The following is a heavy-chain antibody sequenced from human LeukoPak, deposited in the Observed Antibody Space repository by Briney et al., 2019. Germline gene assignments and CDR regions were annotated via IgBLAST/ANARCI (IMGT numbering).Heavy chain of an antibody. Sequence: SETLSLTCAVYGGSFSGYYWSWIRQPPGKGLEWIGEINHSGSTNYNPSLKSRVTISVDTSKNQFSLKLSSVTAADTAVYYCARGRRENKYSSGWSTGGDYWGQGTLVTFSS. CDR2: INHSGST. V-gene: IGHV4-34*01. D-gene: IGHD6-19*01. CDR1: GGSFSGYY. CDR3: ARGRRENKYSSGWSTGGDY. J-gene: IGHJ4*02.